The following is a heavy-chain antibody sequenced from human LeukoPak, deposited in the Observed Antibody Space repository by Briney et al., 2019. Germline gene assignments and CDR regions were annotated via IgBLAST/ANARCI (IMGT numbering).Heavy chain of an antibody. CDR1: GFTFGNYA. CDR3: AKISVSWYYFDY. D-gene: IGHD2-15*01. Sequence: GGSLRLSCEVSGFTFGNYAMSWVRQAPGKGLEWVSAISGSGGSTYYADSVKGRFTISRDNSKNTLYLQMNSLRAEDTAVYYCAKISVSWYYFDYWGQGTLVTVSS. J-gene: IGHJ4*02. CDR2: ISGSGGST. V-gene: IGHV3-23*01.